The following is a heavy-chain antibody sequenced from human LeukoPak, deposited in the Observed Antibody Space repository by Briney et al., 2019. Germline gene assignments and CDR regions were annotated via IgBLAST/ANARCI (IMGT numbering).Heavy chain of an antibody. CDR1: GFIFCDHY. J-gene: IGHJ4*02. D-gene: IGHD7-27*01. CDR2: AKNKVNSYTT. CDR3: ARDPLNRRWGSYHFDY. V-gene: IGHV3-72*01. Sequence: GGSLRLSCAASGFIFCDHYMDWVRQAPGKGLEWVGRAKNKVNSYTTIYAASVKGRFTISRDDSKNSLYLQMNSLKTEDTAVYYCARDPLNRRWGSYHFDYWGQGTLVTVSS.